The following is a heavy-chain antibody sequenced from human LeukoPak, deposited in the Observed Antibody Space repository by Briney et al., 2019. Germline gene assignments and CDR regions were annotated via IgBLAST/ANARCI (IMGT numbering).Heavy chain of an antibody. CDR2: INHSGST. CDR3: ARLRFLEWLQTYNYYYGMDV. J-gene: IGHJ6*02. Sequence: GSLRLSCAASGFTVSSNYMSWIRQPPGEGLEWIGEINHSGSTNYNPSLKSRVTISVDTSKNQFSLKLSSVTAADTAVYFCARLRFLEWLQTYNYYYGMDVWGQGTTVTVSS. D-gene: IGHD3-3*01. V-gene: IGHV4-34*01. CDR1: GFTVSSNY.